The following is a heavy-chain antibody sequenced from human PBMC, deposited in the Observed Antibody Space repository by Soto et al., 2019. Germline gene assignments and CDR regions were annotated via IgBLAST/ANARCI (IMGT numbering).Heavy chain of an antibody. CDR3: SRGSSMLRGVRPIDY. J-gene: IGHJ4*02. CDR2: ISGDNGNT. Sequence: ASVKVSCKASGYIFTNFGINWVRQAPGQGFEWMGWISGDNGNTNYAQKFQGRVTVTTDRSTTTVFMELRSLRSDDTAVYYCSRGSSMLRGVRPIDYWGQGTLVTVSS. V-gene: IGHV1-18*01. D-gene: IGHD3-10*01. CDR1: GYIFTNFG.